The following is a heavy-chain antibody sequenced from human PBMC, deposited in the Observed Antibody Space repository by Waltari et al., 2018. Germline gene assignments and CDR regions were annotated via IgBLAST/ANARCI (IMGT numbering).Heavy chain of an antibody. V-gene: IGHV3-23*01. J-gene: IGHJ4*02. Sequence: EVQLLESGGGLVQPGGSLRLSCAASGFTFNNYAMNWVRQAPGKEMEWVSSITGSGVGTDQAESVRGRFTISRYNSNNKIFLQMNSLRAEDTAVYYCGKAPRPNCSGVRCYHLDYWGQGTLVTVSS. CDR3: GKAPRPNCSGVRCYHLDY. CDR2: ITGSGVGT. D-gene: IGHD2-15*01. CDR1: GFTFNNYA.